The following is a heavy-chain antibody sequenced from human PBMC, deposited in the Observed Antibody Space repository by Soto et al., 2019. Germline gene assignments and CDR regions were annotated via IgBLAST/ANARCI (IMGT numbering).Heavy chain of an antibody. J-gene: IGHJ5*02. V-gene: IGHV1-3*01. CDR1: GYTFTSYA. D-gene: IGHD4-4*01. CDR2: INAGNGNT. Sequence: ASVKVSCKASGYTFTSYAMHWVRQAPGQRLEWMGWINAGNGNTKYSQKFQGRVTITRDTSASTAYMELSSLRSEDTAVYYCARGLATVTNNWFDPWGQGTLVTVSS. CDR3: ARGLATVTNNWFDP.